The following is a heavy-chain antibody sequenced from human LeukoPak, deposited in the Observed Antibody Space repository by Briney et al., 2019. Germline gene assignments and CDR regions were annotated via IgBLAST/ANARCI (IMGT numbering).Heavy chain of an antibody. CDR3: AKESGRHGIGIFAYFQY. D-gene: IGHD1-26*01. Sequence: GGSLRLSCAASGFTLSTYAMSWVRQTPGKGLEWVAATSSSDAGTYHADSVKGRFTISRDNSKNTLYLQVNSLRAEDTAVYYCAKESGRHGIGIFAYFQYWGQGTLVTVSS. CDR2: TSSSDAGT. J-gene: IGHJ4*02. CDR1: GFTLSTYA. V-gene: IGHV3-23*01.